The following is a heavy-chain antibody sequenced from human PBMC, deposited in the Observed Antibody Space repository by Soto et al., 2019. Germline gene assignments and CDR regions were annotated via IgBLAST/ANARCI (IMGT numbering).Heavy chain of an antibody. Sequence: GGSLRLSCATSGFTFRSYWMTWVRQAPGKGPEWVANIKPDGSEKQYVDSVKGRFTVSRDNAKRSLDLQMNSLRVEDTAVYYCARAEDYDFWSGPPKYFDNWGQGTQVTVSS. J-gene: IGHJ4*02. D-gene: IGHD3-3*01. V-gene: IGHV3-7*03. CDR2: IKPDGSEK. CDR1: GFTFRSYW. CDR3: ARAEDYDFWSGPPKYFDN.